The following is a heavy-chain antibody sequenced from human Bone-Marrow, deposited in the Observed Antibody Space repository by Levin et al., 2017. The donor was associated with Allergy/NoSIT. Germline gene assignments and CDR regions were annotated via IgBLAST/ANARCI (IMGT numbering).Heavy chain of an antibody. CDR2: IYNSGST. Sequence: GSLRLSCTVSGGSISRYYWNWIRQPPGKGLEWIGHIYNSGSTKYNPSLKSRVTILVDTSKNQFSLKLSSVTAADTAVYYCARDGSGSYFNWFDPWGRGTLVTVSS. D-gene: IGHD1-26*01. CDR3: ARDGSGSYFNWFDP. J-gene: IGHJ5*02. CDR1: GGSISRYY. V-gene: IGHV4-59*01.